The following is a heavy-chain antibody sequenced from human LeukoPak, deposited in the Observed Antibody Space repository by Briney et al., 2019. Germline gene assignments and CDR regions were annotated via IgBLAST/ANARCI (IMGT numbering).Heavy chain of an antibody. CDR2: IYYRGIP. D-gene: IGHD3-10*01. CDR1: GGSISGGDYY. Sequence: SETLSLTCTVSGGSISGGDYYWSWIRQTPGKGLEWIGYIYYRGIPYYNPSLRSRVTISRDTSKNQFSLRLSSVTAADTAVYYCARDADLGSEVWGPGTLVTVSS. CDR3: ARDADLGSEV. J-gene: IGHJ4*02. V-gene: IGHV4-30-4*01.